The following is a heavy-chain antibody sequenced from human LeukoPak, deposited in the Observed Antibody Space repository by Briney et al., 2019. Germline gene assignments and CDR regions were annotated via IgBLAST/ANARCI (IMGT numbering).Heavy chain of an antibody. Sequence: SETLSLTCAVYGGSFSGYYWSWIRQPPGKGLEWIGEINHSGSTNYNPSLKSRVTISVDTSKNQFSLKLSSVTAADTAVYYCARGPVRSYYYYGMDVWGQGTTVTVSS. CDR1: GGSFSGYY. CDR3: ARGPVRSYYYYGMDV. CDR2: INHSGST. J-gene: IGHJ6*02. V-gene: IGHV4-34*01.